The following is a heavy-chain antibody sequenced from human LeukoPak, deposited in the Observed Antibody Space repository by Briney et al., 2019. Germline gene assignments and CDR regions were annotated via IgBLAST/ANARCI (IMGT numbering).Heavy chain of an antibody. CDR2: IMEDGTDK. Sequence: GGCLRLSRAASGFTFSNFWMNWVRQAPGKGLEWVANIMEDGTDKFYVDSVRGRFTISRDNAKNSLYLQMNSLRADDTAVYYCARILNTGGYSFPGSLDFWGQGILVSVST. J-gene: IGHJ4*02. CDR3: ARILNTGGYSFPGSLDF. D-gene: IGHD2-8*02. CDR1: GFTFSNFW. V-gene: IGHV3-7*01.